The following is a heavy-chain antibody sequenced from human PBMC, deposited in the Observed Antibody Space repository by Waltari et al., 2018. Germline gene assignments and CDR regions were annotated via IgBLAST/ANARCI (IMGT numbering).Heavy chain of an antibody. V-gene: IGHV7-4-1*02. Sequence: QVQLVQSGSELKKPGASMEISCKASGYTFTTQAIHWVRQAPGQGLEWMGWVNTKSGNPTYAQEFTGRFVFSWDTSVSTAYLQISSLEAEDTALYFCAKEGTGWPPYVQFWGQGTLVTVSS. CDR1: GYTFTTQA. CDR2: VNTKSGNP. J-gene: IGHJ1*01. D-gene: IGHD7-27*01. CDR3: AKEGTGWPPYVQF.